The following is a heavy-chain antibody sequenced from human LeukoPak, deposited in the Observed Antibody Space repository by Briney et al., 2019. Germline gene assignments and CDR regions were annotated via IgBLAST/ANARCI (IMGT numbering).Heavy chain of an antibody. CDR2: ISAYNGNT. V-gene: IGHV1-18*01. D-gene: IGHD3-10*01. Sequence: GASVKVSCKASGYTFTSYGICWVRQAPGQGLEWMGCISAYNGNTNYVQKFQGRVIMTTDTSTSTAYMEVRSLRSDDTAVYYCARDRGGVIPYWGQGTLVTVSS. J-gene: IGHJ4*02. CDR3: ARDRGGVIPY. CDR1: GYTFTSYG.